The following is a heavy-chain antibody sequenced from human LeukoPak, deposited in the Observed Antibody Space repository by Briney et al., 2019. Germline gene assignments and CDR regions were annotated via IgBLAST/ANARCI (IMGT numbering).Heavy chain of an antibody. CDR3: AREGTGSYYYYGMDV. D-gene: IGHD6-19*01. CDR2: INHSGST. V-gene: IGHV4-34*01. CDR1: GGSFSGYY. Sequence: SETLSLTCAVYGGSFSGYYWSWIRQPPGKGLEWIGEINHSGSTNYNPSLKSRVTISVDTSKNQFSLKLSSVTAADTAVYYCAREGTGSYYYYGMDVWGQGTTVTVSS. J-gene: IGHJ6*02.